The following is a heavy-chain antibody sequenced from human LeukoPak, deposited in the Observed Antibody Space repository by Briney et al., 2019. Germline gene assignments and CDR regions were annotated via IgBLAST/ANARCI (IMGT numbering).Heavy chain of an antibody. J-gene: IGHJ5*02. Sequence: GGSLRLSCAASGFTVSNNYMSWVRQAPGKGLEWVSVLYRDGPTYYADSVKDRFTISRDNSKNTLYLQMSSLRAEDTAVYYCARDSYSGDTRVRWFDPWGQGTLVTVSS. CDR1: GFTVSNNY. V-gene: IGHV3-66*01. CDR2: LYRDGPT. D-gene: IGHD4-17*01. CDR3: ARDSYSGDTRVRWFDP.